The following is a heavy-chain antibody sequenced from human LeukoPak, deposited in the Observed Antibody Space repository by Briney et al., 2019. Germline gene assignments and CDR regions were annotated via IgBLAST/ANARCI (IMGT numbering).Heavy chain of an antibody. CDR2: IKQDGSEK. D-gene: IGHD1-26*01. V-gene: IGHV3-7*04. CDR3: ARYFSGTYWDYFDY. Sequence: PGGSLRLSCAASGFTFSSYWMSWVRQAPGKGLEWVTNIKQDGSEKYYVDSVKGRFTISRDNAKNSLYLQMNSLRAEDTAVYYCARYFSGTYWDYFDYWGQGTLVTVSS. J-gene: IGHJ4*02. CDR1: GFTFSSYW.